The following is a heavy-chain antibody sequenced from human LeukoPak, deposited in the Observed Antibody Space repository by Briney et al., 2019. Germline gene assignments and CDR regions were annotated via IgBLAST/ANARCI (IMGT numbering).Heavy chain of an antibody. V-gene: IGHV4-34*01. J-gene: IGHJ4*02. CDR1: GASFSDYY. D-gene: IGHD5-12*01. CDR2: VNHSGST. CDR3: ARADIVATIGFDY. Sequence: SETLSLTCAFYGASFSDYYWTWIRQPPGKGLEWIGEVNHSGSTNYNPSLKSRVTISVDTSKNQFSLKLSSVTAADTAVYYCARADIVATIGFDYWGQGTLVTVSS.